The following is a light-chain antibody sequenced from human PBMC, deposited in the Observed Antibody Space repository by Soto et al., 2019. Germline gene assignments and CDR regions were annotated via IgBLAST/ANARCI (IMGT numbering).Light chain of an antibody. V-gene: IGKV3-11*01. CDR3: QKYNKWPPSIY. CDR1: QSVSSY. Sequence: EIVLTQSPATLSLSPGERATFSCRASQSVSSYLAWYQQKPGQAPRLLIYDASTRATGIAARFSGRGSRTVFTLTISSLEDEDCLVYDCQKYNKWPPSIYFGQGTQLEIK. J-gene: IGKJ5*01. CDR2: DAS.